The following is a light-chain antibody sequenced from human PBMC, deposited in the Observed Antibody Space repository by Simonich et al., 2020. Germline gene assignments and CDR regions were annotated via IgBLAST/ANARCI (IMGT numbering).Light chain of an antibody. CDR3: CSYAGSYTWV. J-gene: IGLJ3*02. V-gene: IGLV2-14*01. CDR2: DVS. CDR1: SSDVGGYNY. Sequence: QSALTQPASVSGSPGQSITISCTGTSSDVGGYNYVAWYQQHLGKPPKLTIYDVSKRPSGVSNRFAGSKSGNTASLTISGLQAEDEADYYCCSYAGSYTWVFGGGTKLTVL.